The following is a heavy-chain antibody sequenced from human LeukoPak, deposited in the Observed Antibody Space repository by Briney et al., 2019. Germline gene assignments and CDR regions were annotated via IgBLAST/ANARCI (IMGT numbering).Heavy chain of an antibody. CDR1: GYTFTSYG. CDR3: ARVGNWNAAGY. CDR2: IIPILGIA. Sequence: SVKVSCKASGYTFTSYGISWVRQAPGQGLEWMGRIIPILGIANYAQKFQGRVTITADKSTSTAYMELSSLRSEDTAVYYCARVGNWNAAGYWGQGTLVTVSS. J-gene: IGHJ4*02. V-gene: IGHV1-69*04. D-gene: IGHD1-20*01.